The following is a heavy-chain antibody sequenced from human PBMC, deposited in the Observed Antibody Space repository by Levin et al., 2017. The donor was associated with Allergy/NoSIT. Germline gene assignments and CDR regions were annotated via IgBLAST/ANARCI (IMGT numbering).Heavy chain of an antibody. CDR3: VRLGYCSDGSCYFADY. CDR1: GYSFTNYW. J-gene: IGHJ4*02. V-gene: IGHV5-10-1*01. Sequence: GGSLRLSCKGSGYSFTNYWISWVRQMPGKGLEWMGRIDPSDSYTNYSPSFQGHVTISADRSISTAYLQWSSLEASDTAMYYCVRLGYCSDGSCYFADYWGQGTLVTVSS. CDR2: IDPSDSYT. D-gene: IGHD2-15*01.